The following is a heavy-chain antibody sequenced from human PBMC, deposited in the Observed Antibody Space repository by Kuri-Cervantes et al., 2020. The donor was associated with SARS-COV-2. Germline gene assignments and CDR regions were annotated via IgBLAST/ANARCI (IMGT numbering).Heavy chain of an antibody. Sequence: GGSLRLSCSASGFTFSSYAMHWVRQAPGKGLEYVSAISSNGGSTYYADSVKGRFTISRDNSKNTLYLQMSSLRAEDTAVYYRVKGYCSSTSCYRGGYWGQGTLVTVSS. V-gene: IGHV3-64D*08. J-gene: IGHJ4*02. D-gene: IGHD2-2*02. CDR3: VKGYCSSTSCYRGGY. CDR2: ISSNGGST. CDR1: GFTFSSYA.